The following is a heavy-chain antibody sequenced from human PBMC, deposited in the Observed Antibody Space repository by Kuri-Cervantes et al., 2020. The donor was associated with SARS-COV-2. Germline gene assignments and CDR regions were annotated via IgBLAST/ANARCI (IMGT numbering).Heavy chain of an antibody. CDR1: GFTFDDYA. CDR3: ARTSLTGYWYFDL. D-gene: IGHD1-14*01. Sequence: GGSLRLSCAASGFTFDDYAMHWVRQAPGKGLEWVSLISGDGGSTYYADSVKGRFTISRDNAKNSLYLQMNSLRAEDTAVYYCARTSLTGYWYFDLWGRGTLVTVSS. V-gene: IGHV3-43*02. J-gene: IGHJ2*01. CDR2: ISGDGGST.